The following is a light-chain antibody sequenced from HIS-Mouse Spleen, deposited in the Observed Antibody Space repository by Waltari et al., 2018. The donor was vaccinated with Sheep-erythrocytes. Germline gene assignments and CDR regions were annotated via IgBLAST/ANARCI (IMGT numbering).Light chain of an antibody. CDR3: CSYAGSSTLV. CDR1: SSDVGSYNL. Sequence: QSALTQPASVSGSPGQSITISCTGTSSDVGSYNLVPWYQQHPGKAPKLMIYESSKRPSGVSNLFSCSKSGNTASLTISGLQAEDEADYYCCSYAGSSTLVFGGGTKLTVL. J-gene: IGLJ3*02. CDR2: ESS. V-gene: IGLV2-23*01.